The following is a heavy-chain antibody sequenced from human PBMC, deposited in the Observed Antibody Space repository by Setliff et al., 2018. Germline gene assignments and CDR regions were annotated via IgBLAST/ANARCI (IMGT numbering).Heavy chain of an antibody. Sequence: GASVKVSCKASGGTFSSYAISWVRQAPGQGLEWMGGIIPIFGTANYAQEFQGRVTITADESTSTAYMELSSLRSEDTAVYYCARAGGGEFGELRYYYYYYYMDVWGKGTTVTVSS. CDR1: GGTFSSYA. J-gene: IGHJ6*03. V-gene: IGHV1-69*13. CDR3: ARAGGGEFGELRYYYYYYYMDV. CDR2: IIPIFGTA. D-gene: IGHD3-10*01.